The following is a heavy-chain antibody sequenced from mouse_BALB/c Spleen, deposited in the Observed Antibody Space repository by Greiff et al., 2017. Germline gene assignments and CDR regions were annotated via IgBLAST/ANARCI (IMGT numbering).Heavy chain of an antibody. D-gene: IGHD6-5*01. CDR2: ISSGGST. V-gene: IGHV5-6-5*01. CDR3: ATYAAWFAY. Sequence: EVKLVESGGGLVKPGGSLKLSCAASGFTFSSYTMSWVRQTPEKRLEWVASISSGGSTYYPDSVKGRFTISRDNARNILYLQMSSLRSEDTAMYYCATYAAWFAYWGQGTLVTVSA. CDR1: GFTFSSYT. J-gene: IGHJ3*01.